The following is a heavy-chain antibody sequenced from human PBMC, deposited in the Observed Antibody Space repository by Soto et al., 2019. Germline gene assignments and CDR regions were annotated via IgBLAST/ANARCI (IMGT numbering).Heavy chain of an antibody. V-gene: IGHV3-7*03. CDR3: AGWGGHDYNY. CDR2: INPDGNVG. Sequence: QAGGSLRLSCVGSGFTFSTYWMNWVRQAPGEGLEWVANINPDGNVGTYVDSVRGRFTTSRDNAKNSLYLQMNSLRADDTAVYFCAGWGGHDYNYWGQGIMVTVSS. CDR1: GFTFSTYW. D-gene: IGHD4-4*01. J-gene: IGHJ4*02.